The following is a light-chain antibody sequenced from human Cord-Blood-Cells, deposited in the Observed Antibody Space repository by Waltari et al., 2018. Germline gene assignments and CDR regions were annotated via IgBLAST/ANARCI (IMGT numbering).Light chain of an antibody. CDR1: SGHSSYI. J-gene: IGLJ1*01. V-gene: IGLV4-60*03. CDR3: ETWDSNTHV. CDR2: LEGSGSY. Sequence: QPVLTQSSSASASLGSSVKLTCTLSSGHSSYIIAWHQQQPGKAPRYFMKLEGSGSYNKGSGVPDRFSGSSSGADRYLTISNLQSEDEADYYCETWDSNTHVFGTGTKVTVL.